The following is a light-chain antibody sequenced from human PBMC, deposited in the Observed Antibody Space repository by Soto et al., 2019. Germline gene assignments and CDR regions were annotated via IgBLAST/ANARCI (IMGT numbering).Light chain of an antibody. Sequence: EIVMTQSPATLSVSLGERATLSCRASQSVSSNLAWYQQKPGQAPRLLIDGASTRATGIPATFSGSGSGTEFTLTISSLQSEDFAVYYCQQYNNWPFTFGPGTKVDIK. CDR3: QQYNNWPFT. CDR2: GAS. CDR1: QSVSSN. V-gene: IGKV3-15*01. J-gene: IGKJ3*01.